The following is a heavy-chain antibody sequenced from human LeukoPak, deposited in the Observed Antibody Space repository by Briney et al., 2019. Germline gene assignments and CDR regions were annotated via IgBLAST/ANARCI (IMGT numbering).Heavy chain of an antibody. D-gene: IGHD3-9*01. J-gene: IGHJ4*02. V-gene: IGHV4-34*01. CDR3: ARGADILTGYYKPLDY. CDR1: GGSISSYY. Sequence: PSETLSLTCTVSGGSISSYYWSWIRQPPGKELEWIGEINHSGSTNYNPSLKSRVTISVDTSKNQFSLKLSSVTAADTAVYYCARGADILTGYYKPLDYWGQGTLVTVSS. CDR2: INHSGST.